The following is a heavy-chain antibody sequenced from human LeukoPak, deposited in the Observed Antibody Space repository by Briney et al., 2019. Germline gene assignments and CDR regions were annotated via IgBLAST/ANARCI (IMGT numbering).Heavy chain of an antibody. J-gene: IGHJ4*02. CDR3: ATATYYYDSSGSLDY. CDR2: IYYSGIT. V-gene: IGHV4-31*03. Sequence: SETLSLTCTVSGGSISSGGYYWSGIRQHPGKGLVWIGYIYYSGITYYNPSLKSRVTISVDTSKNQFSLKLSSVTAADTAVYYCATATYYYDSSGSLDYWGQGTLVTVSS. D-gene: IGHD3-22*01. CDR1: GGSISSGGYY.